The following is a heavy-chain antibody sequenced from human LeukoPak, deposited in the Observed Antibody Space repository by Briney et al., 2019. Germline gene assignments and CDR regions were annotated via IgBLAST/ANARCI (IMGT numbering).Heavy chain of an antibody. V-gene: IGHV5-51*01. J-gene: IGHJ3*02. D-gene: IGHD6-13*01. CDR3: ARQGMATAGSDVFDI. Sequence: GESLKISCKGSGYTITTYWIGWVGQKPGKGLEWMGIIYPTDSDTRYSTSFQGQVTISVDKSISTAYLQWSSLKASDTAMYYCARQGMATAGSDVFDIWGQGTMVTVSS. CDR1: GYTITTYW. CDR2: IYPTDSDT.